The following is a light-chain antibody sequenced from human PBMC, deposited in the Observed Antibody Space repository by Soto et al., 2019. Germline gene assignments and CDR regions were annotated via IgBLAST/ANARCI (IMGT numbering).Light chain of an antibody. CDR3: QQTDSFPIT. Sequence: IQLTQSPSSLSASVGDRVTITCRASQGISSYLAWYQQKPGKAPKLLIYAASTLQSGVPSRFSGSGSGTDFTLTISSLQPEDFGTYYCQQTDSFPITFGQGTRLEIK. J-gene: IGKJ5*01. CDR2: AAS. CDR1: QGISSY. V-gene: IGKV1-9*01.